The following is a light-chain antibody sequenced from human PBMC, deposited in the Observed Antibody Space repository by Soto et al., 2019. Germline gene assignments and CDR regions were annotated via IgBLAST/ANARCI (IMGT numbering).Light chain of an antibody. CDR2: GAS. Sequence: EIVMTQSPDTLSVSPGERVTLSCRASQSVSSDLAWYQQKPGQAPRLLIYGASTRATDIAARFSGSGSGTGFTLTISSLQSEDFAVYYCHQYNNWPPYTFGQGTKLEIK. CDR3: HQYNNWPPYT. J-gene: IGKJ2*01. CDR1: QSVSSD. V-gene: IGKV3-15*01.